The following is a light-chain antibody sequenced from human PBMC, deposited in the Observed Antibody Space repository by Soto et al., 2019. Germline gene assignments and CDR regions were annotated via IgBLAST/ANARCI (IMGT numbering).Light chain of an antibody. CDR2: RAS. J-gene: IGKJ4*01. CDR1: QSVNNNY. Sequence: EIVLTQSPGTLSLSPGERATLSCRASQSVNNNYLAWYQQIPGQAPRLLIYRASSRATGIPDRFSGSGSGTDFTLTISRLEPEDFAVYYCQRYVDTPLTFGGGTKVEIK. CDR3: QRYVDTPLT. V-gene: IGKV3-20*01.